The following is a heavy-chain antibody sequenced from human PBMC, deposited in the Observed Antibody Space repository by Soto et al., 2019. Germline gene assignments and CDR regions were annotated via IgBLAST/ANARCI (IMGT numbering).Heavy chain of an antibody. CDR1: VCSIVSGAFS. Sequence: SDTLSLTCAVSVCSIVSGAFSLSWFRQPPGKGLEWIGYVTHSGTAYSIPSITSRLTQSVDISHTQFSLRRTIMTAAHSAWDYCARIHWAQSRNSYWGRGIVVTVSS. CDR2: VTHSGTA. V-gene: IGHV4-30-2*01. J-gene: IGHJ4*02. CDR3: ARIHWAQSRNSY. D-gene: IGHD3-16*01.